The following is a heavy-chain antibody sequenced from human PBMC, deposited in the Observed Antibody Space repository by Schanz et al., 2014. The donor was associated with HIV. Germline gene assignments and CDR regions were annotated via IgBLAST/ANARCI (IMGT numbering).Heavy chain of an antibody. D-gene: IGHD6-13*01. Sequence: QVQLVESGGGVVQPGRSLRLSCAASGFTFSSYGMHWVRQAPGKGLEWVAVISYDGSNKYYADSVKGRFTISRDISKTTWYLQMNSLRAEDTAVYYCAKEEQQLGGVGGYHFDYWGQGTLVTVSS. CDR2: ISYDGSNK. J-gene: IGHJ4*02. CDR3: AKEEQQLGGVGGYHFDY. V-gene: IGHV3-30*18. CDR1: GFTFSSYG.